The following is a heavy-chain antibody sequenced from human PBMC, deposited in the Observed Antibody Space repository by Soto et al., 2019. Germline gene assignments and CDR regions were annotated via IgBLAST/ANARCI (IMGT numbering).Heavy chain of an antibody. CDR2: ILQNGDT. J-gene: IGHJ4*02. Sequence: SETLSLTCTVSGGSFSAGGYYWSWIRQAPGKGLEWIGYILQNGDTSYNPPLKSRVTISTDTSKRQFSLKLTSVTAADTAVYYCARGDSTVSSVFDYWGQGLLVTVSS. CDR3: ARGDSTVSSVFDY. D-gene: IGHD4-17*01. CDR1: GGSFSAGGYY. V-gene: IGHV4-31*03.